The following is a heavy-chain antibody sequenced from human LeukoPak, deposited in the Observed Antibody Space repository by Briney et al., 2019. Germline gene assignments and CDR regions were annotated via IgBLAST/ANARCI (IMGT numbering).Heavy chain of an antibody. CDR3: ARDFVPYYFDY. CDR2: ISSGGSTI. V-gene: IGHV3-48*03. CDR1: GLITDDYA. J-gene: IGHJ4*02. D-gene: IGHD6-6*01. Sequence: GGSLRLSCAAPGLITDDYAIHWVRQAPGKGLEWVSYISSGGSTIYYADSVKGRFTISRDNAKNSLYLQMNSLRAEDTAVYYCARDFVPYYFDYWGQGTLVTVSS.